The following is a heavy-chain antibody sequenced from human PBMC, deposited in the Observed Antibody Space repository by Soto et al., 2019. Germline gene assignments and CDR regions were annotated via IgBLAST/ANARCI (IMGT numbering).Heavy chain of an antibody. CDR1: GFTFSSYA. CDR2: IWYDGSNK. D-gene: IGHD3-22*01. CDR3: ARPQSYYYDRRGAFDI. Sequence: PGGSLRLSCAASGFTFSSYAMHWVRQAPGKGLEWVAVIWYDGSNKYYADSVKGRFTISRDNSKNTLYLQMNSLRAEDTAVYYCARPQSYYYDRRGAFDIWGQGTMVTVSS. J-gene: IGHJ3*02. V-gene: IGHV3-33*08.